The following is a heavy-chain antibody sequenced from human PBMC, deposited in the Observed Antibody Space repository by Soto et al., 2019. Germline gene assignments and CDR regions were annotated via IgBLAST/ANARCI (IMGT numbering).Heavy chain of an antibody. V-gene: IGHV5-10-1*01. CDR2: IDPSDSHA. CDR3: ARITRSRHCVTKNCYSVARFDS. CDR1: GYTFSTYW. Sequence: GESLKISCQASGYTFSTYWISWVRQMPGKDPEWMGTIDPSDSHANYSYSFQGHVSMSVDKSIGTAYLKWSGLKASDSAMYYCARITRSRHCVTKNCYSVARFDSWGQGTLVTVSS. J-gene: IGHJ5*01. D-gene: IGHD6-13*01.